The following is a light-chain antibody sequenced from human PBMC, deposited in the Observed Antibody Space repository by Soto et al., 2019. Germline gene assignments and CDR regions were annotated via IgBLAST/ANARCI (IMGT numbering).Light chain of an antibody. Sequence: QSVLTQPPSVSAAPGQKVTISCTGSTPNGGKNYVSWYQHLPGTAPKLLIYDNTKRHSGIPDRFSGSKSGTSATLGITGLQTGDEADYYCGTWDGSLSAGIFGTGTKVTVL. CDR1: TPNGGKNY. V-gene: IGLV1-51*01. J-gene: IGLJ1*01. CDR2: DNT. CDR3: GTWDGSLSAGI.